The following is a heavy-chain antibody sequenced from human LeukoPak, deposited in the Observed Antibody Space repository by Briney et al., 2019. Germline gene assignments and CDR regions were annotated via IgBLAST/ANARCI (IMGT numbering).Heavy chain of an antibody. Sequence: SETLSLTCTVSGYSISSGYYWGWIRQPPGKGLEWIGSIYHNGRTYYNPSLKSRVTMSVDTSKNQFSLKLSSVTAADTAVYYCARAPYYYDSSGYHRGDAFDIWGQGTMVTVSS. V-gene: IGHV4-38-2*02. CDR2: IYHNGRT. CDR1: GYSISSGYY. D-gene: IGHD3-22*01. CDR3: ARAPYYYDSSGYHRGDAFDI. J-gene: IGHJ3*02.